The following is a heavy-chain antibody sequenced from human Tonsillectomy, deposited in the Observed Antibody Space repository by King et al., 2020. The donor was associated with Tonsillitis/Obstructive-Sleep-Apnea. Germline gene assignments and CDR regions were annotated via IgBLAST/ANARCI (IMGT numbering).Heavy chain of an antibody. D-gene: IGHD6-6*01. Sequence: VQLQESGPGLVKPSETLSLTCTVSGDSISSYYWSWIRQPPGKGLEWIGYVFYSGRTNYNPSLKSRITISVDTSRNQFSLNLTSVTAADTAVYYCARAPSERYASSSGLYYYYYIDVWGKGTTVTVSS. V-gene: IGHV4-59*01. CDR3: ARAPSERYASSSGLYYYYYIDV. CDR1: GDSISSYY. J-gene: IGHJ6*03. CDR2: VFYSGRT.